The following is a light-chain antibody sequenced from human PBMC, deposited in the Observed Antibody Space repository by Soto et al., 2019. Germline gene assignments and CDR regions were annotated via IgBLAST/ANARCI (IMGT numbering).Light chain of an antibody. CDR2: EVS. CDR1: SSDVGGYNY. V-gene: IGLV2-8*01. J-gene: IGLJ2*01. CDR3: SSYAGSYSIHVV. Sequence: QSVLTQPPSASGSPGQSVTISCTGTSSDVGGYNYVSWYQQHPGKAPKLMIYEVSKRPSGVPDRFSGSKSGNTASLTVSGLQAEDEADYYCSSYAGSYSIHVVFGGGTQLTVL.